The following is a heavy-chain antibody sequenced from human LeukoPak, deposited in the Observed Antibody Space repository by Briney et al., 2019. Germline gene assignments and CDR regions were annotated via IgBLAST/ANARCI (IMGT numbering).Heavy chain of an antibody. CDR3: SRTVANLPYHQYFYTDV. CDR1: GYNFTSYW. D-gene: IGHD5-12*01. Sequence: GESLKISCKGSGYNFTSYWIGWVRQMPGKGLEWMGIIYPDDSDTRYSPSFQGQVSISADKSINTAYLQWTTMKASDTAMYYCSRTVANLPYHQYFYTDVWGKGTTVIVSS. CDR2: IYPDDSDT. J-gene: IGHJ6*03. V-gene: IGHV5-51*01.